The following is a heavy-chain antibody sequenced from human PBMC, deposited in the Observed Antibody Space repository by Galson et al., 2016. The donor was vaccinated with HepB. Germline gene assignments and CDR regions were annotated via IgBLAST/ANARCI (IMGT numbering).Heavy chain of an antibody. Sequence: SLRLSCVASGFSFSSYGMHWVRQAPGKGLEWVAVISYDGNNIHYADSVLGRFTISRENSKNTLHLEMDSLTAEDTAVYYCAKDLGGTTPIYYYYYGMDVWGHGTTVTVSS. CDR1: GFSFSSYG. V-gene: IGHV3-30*18. CDR2: ISYDGNNI. CDR3: AKDLGGTTPIYYYYYGMDV. J-gene: IGHJ6*02. D-gene: IGHD1-1*01.